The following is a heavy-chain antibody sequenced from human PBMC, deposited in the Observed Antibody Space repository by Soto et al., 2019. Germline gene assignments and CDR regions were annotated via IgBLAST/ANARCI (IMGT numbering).Heavy chain of an antibody. V-gene: IGHV1-18*01. D-gene: IGHD6-19*01. J-gene: IGHJ5*02. CDR1: GYTFTNYG. CDR3: GRGPRSRGWLGKWFDT. Sequence: ASVKVSCKAAGYTFTNYGISWLLQAPGQGLEWMGWIVTYNGNTQSTQKLQGRVTMTTDTSTSTAYMELRSLRSDDTAVYYCGRGPRSRGWLGKWFDTVGQGTMVTASS. CDR2: IVTYNGNT.